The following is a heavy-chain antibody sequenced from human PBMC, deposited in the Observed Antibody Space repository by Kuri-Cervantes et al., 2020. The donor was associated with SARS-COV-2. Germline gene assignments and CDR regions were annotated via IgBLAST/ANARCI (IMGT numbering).Heavy chain of an antibody. V-gene: IGHV3-74*01. CDR3: VRAGDHWNFDY. J-gene: IGHJ4*01. CDR2: LNPDGSYT. Sequence: ESLKISCAASGFTFSSYWMHWVRQAPGKGLVWVSRLNPDGSYTKNADSVKGRFTLSRDNAKNMLFLQMNSLRAEDTAVYYCVRAGDHWNFDYWGHGTPVTVSS. CDR1: GFTFSSYW. D-gene: IGHD7-27*01.